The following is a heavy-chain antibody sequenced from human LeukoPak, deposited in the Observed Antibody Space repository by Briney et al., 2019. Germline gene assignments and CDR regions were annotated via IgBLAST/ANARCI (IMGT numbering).Heavy chain of an antibody. J-gene: IGHJ3*01. CDR2: ISAYNGNT. Sequence: GASVKVSCKASGYTFTTYYISWVRQAPGQRLEWMGWISAYNGNTNYAQKFQCRVTMTKHTSPSTAYTALSSPPSADTARHYIAREEGAPIAAANVWGLETMVTVSS. V-gene: IGHV1-18*01. CDR3: AREEGAPIAAANV. D-gene: IGHD6-13*01. CDR1: GYTFTTYY.